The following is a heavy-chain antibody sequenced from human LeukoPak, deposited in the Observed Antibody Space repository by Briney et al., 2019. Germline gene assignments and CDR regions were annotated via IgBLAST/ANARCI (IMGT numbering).Heavy chain of an antibody. CDR2: INHSGST. CDR3: ARDGDCFGY. D-gene: IGHD4-17*01. J-gene: IGHJ4*02. CDR1: GGSFSGYY. Sequence: PSETLSLTCAVYGGSFSGYYWSWIRQPPGKGLEWSGEINHSGSTNYNPSLKSRVTISVDTSKNQFSLKLSSVTAADTAVYYCARDGDCFGYWGQGTLVTVSS. V-gene: IGHV4-34*01.